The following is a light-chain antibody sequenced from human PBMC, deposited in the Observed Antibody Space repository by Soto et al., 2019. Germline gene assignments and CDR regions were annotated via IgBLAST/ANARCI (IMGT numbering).Light chain of an antibody. CDR1: QSLNSR. V-gene: IGKV1-5*01. CDR3: QQYKSYST. Sequence: DIQLTQSPSTLSASVGDRVTLTCRAAQSLNSRLAWYQHRPGKAPRLLIYDASTLESGVPSRFSGSGSGTEFTLTINNLQPDDLATYICQQYKSYSTVGRGTKVDIK. J-gene: IGKJ1*01. CDR2: DAS.